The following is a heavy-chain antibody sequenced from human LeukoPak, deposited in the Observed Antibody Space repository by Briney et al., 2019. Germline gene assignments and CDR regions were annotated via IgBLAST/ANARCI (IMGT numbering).Heavy chain of an antibody. J-gene: IGHJ4*02. D-gene: IGHD1-26*01. CDR3: ARDQWIYEWELLPFDY. V-gene: IGHV3-74*01. CDR2: INSDVSST. CDR1: GFTFSSYW. Sequence: GGSLRLSCAASGFTFSSYWMHWVRQAPGKGLVWVSRINSDVSSTSYADSVKGRFTISRDNAKNTLYLQMNSLRAEDTAVYYCARDQWIYEWELLPFDYWGQGTLVTVSS.